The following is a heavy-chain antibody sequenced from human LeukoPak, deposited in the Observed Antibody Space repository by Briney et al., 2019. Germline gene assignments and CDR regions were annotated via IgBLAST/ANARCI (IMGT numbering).Heavy chain of an antibody. CDR2: IYYTGHN. D-gene: IGHD2-15*01. CDR1: GGSVSSSTYY. Sequence: PSETLSLTCTVSGGSVSSSTYYWGWIRQPPGKGLEWIASIYYTGHNYYNPSLKSRVTISVDTSKNHFSLHLNSVTAADTAVYYCARQQCNGGSCYSRAIWFDPWGQGTLVSVSS. CDR3: ARQQCNGGSCYSRAIWFDP. V-gene: IGHV4-39*01. J-gene: IGHJ5*02.